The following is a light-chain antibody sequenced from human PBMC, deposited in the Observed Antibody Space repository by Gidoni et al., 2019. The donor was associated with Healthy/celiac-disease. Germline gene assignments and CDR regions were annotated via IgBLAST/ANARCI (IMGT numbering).Light chain of an antibody. CDR1: SSNIGSNT. V-gene: IGLV1-44*01. CDR3: AAWDDSLNGYV. J-gene: IGLJ1*01. CDR2: SNN. Sequence: QSVLPQPPSVSVTPGQRVTISCSGSSSNIGSNTVNWYQQLPGTAPKLLIYSNNQRPSGVPDRFSGSKSGTSASLAISGLQSEDEADYYCAAWDDSLNGYVFGTGTKVIVL.